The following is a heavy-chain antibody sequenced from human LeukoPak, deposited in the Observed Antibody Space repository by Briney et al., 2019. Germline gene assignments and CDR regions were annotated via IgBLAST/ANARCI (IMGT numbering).Heavy chain of an antibody. CDR1: GFTFSSYT. D-gene: IGHD3-3*01. CDR3: ARDSTIFGVRY. Sequence: PGGSLRLSCAASGFTFSSYTMHWVRQAPGKGLEWVAVISYDGSNKYYADSVKGRFTISRDNSKNTLYLQMSSLRDEDTAVYYCARDSTIFGVRYWGQGTLVTVSS. CDR2: ISYDGSNK. V-gene: IGHV3-30-3*01. J-gene: IGHJ4*02.